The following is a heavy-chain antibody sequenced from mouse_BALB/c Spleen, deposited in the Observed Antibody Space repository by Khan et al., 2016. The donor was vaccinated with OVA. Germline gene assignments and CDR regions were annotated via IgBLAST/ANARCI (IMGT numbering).Heavy chain of an antibody. J-gene: IGHJ3*01. CDR1: GFTFSSYS. V-gene: IGHV5-6*01. Sequence: EVELVESGGDLVEPGGSLKLSCAASGFTFSSYSMSWVRQTPDKRLEWVATISSGGDYTYYPDIVQGRFTLSRDNAKNTLYLQMSSLKSEDTAMYYCASHLTGSFAYWGQGTLVAVSA. D-gene: IGHD4-1*01. CDR2: ISSGGDYT. CDR3: ASHLTGSFAY.